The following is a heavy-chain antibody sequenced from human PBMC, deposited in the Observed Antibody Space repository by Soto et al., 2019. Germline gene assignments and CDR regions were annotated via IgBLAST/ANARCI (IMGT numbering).Heavy chain of an antibody. Sequence: SETLSLTCTVSGGSISSGGYYWSWIRQHPGKGLEWIGYIYYSGSTYYNPSLKSRVTISVDTSKNQFSLKLSSVSAADTAVYYCARVGGFGATTIDYWGQGTLVTVSS. D-gene: IGHD3-10*01. CDR3: ARVGGFGATTIDY. V-gene: IGHV4-30-4*08. CDR2: IYYSGST. CDR1: GGSISSGGYY. J-gene: IGHJ4*02.